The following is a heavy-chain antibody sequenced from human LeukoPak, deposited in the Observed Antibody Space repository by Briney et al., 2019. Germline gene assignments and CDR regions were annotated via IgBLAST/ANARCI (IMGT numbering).Heavy chain of an antibody. CDR1: GFTFSSYT. CDR3: ARGSSSSGYYFDY. V-gene: IGHV3-21*01. CDR2: INTLSNDI. Sequence: GGSLRLSCAASGFTFSSYTMNWVRQPPGKGLEWISSINTLSNDIHYRDSVKGRFTVSRDNSKNTLYLQMNSLRAEDTAVYYCARGSSSSGYYFDYWGQGTLVTVSS. D-gene: IGHD6-6*01. J-gene: IGHJ4*02.